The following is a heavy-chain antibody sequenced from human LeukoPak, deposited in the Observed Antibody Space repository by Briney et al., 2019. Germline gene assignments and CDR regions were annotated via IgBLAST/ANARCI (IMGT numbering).Heavy chain of an antibody. CDR3: ARDHRDYYGSDLLDY. Sequence: GASVKVSCKASGYTFTSYGISWVRQAPGQGLEWMGWISAYNGNTNYAQKLQGRVTMTTDTSTSTAYMELRSLRSDDTAVYYCARDHRDYYGSDLLDYWGQGTLATVSS. CDR2: ISAYNGNT. D-gene: IGHD3-10*01. J-gene: IGHJ4*02. CDR1: GYTFTSYG. V-gene: IGHV1-18*01.